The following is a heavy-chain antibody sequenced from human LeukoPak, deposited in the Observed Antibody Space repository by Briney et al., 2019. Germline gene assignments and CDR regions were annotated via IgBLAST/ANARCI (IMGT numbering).Heavy chain of an antibody. Sequence: GGSLRLSCAASGFTFSSHWMHWVRQAPGKGLGWVSQINPDGSSTTYADSVKGRLTISRDNAKNTLYLQMNSLRDEDKAVYYCARDLYDFWSGRKYYFDYWGQGTLVAVSS. D-gene: IGHD3-3*01. CDR3: ARDLYDFWSGRKYYFDY. J-gene: IGHJ4*02. V-gene: IGHV3-74*01. CDR1: GFTFSSHW. CDR2: INPDGSST.